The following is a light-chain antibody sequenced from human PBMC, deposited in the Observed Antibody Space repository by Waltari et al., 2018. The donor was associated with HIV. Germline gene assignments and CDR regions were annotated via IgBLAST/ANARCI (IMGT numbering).Light chain of an antibody. V-gene: IGKV1-33*01. Sequence: DIQMTQSPSSLSASVRDRVTITCQASQDISNYLNWYQQKPGKAPQLLIFDASNLETGVPSRFSGSGSGTDFTFTISSLQPEDIATYYCQQYDSLPYTFGQGTKLEIK. CDR1: QDISNY. CDR2: DAS. J-gene: IGKJ2*01. CDR3: QQYDSLPYT.